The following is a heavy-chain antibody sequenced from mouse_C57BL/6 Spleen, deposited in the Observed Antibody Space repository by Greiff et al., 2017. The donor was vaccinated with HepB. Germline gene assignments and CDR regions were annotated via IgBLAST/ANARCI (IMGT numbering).Heavy chain of an antibody. CDR3: VRHVGAGFDY. CDR2: IRSKSNNYAT. D-gene: IGHD3-3*01. Sequence: EVQGVESGGGLVQPKGSLKLSCAASGFSFNTYAMNWVRQAPGKGLEWVARIRSKSNNYATYYADSVKDRFTISRDDSESMLYLQMNNLKTEDTAMYYCVRHVGAGFDYWGQGTTLTVSS. V-gene: IGHV10-1*01. J-gene: IGHJ2*01. CDR1: GFSFNTYA.